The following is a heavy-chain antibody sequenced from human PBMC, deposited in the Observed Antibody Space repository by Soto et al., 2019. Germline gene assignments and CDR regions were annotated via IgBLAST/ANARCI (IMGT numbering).Heavy chain of an antibody. D-gene: IGHD6-19*01. CDR1: GGSISSGGYY. V-gene: IGHV4-31*03. CDR2: IYYSGST. CDR3: AREGIAVAGLDAFNI. Sequence: SETLSLTCTVSGGSISSGGYYWSWIRQHPGKGLEWIGYIYYSGSTYYNPSLKTRVTISVDTSKNQFSLKLTSVSAADAAVYYCAREGIAVAGLDAFNIWGQGTMVTVSS. J-gene: IGHJ3*02.